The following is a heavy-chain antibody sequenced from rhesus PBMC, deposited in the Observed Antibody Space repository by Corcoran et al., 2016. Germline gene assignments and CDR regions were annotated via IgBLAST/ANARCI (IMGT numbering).Heavy chain of an antibody. D-gene: IGHD6-25*01. CDR1: GYTFTDYY. V-gene: IGHV1-111*02. CDR3: ARDLAAAGTFDF. Sequence: EVQLVQSGAEVKKPGASVKISCKASGYTFTDYYLHWVRQAPGKGLEWMGRVDPEDGEAITPQKFQDRVTITADTSTDTAYMELSSLRSGETAVYYCARDLAAAGTFDFWGQGLRVTVSS. CDR2: VDPEDGEA. J-gene: IGHJ3*01.